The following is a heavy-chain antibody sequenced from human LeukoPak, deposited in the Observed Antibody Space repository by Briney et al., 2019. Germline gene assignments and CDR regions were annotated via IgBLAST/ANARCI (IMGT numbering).Heavy chain of an antibody. D-gene: IGHD4-17*01. CDR1: GFTFSSYA. Sequence: GGSLRLSCAASGFTFSSYAMNWVRQAPGKGLEWVSVISASGGTTAYADSVKGRFTISRDNSKNTLYLQMNSLRAEDTAVYYCAGDPRGLRRLWWGQGTLVTVSS. V-gene: IGHV3-23*01. J-gene: IGHJ4*02. CDR3: AGDPRGLRRLW. CDR2: ISASGGTT.